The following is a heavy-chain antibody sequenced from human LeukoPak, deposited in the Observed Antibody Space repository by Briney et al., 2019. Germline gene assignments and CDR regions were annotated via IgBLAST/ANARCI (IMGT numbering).Heavy chain of an antibody. D-gene: IGHD6-13*01. Sequence: PGGSLRLSCAASGFTFSGSAMHWVRQASGKGLEWVGRIRSKANSYATAYAASVKGRFTISRDDSKNTAYLQMNSLKTEDTAVYYCTSTPGWEAAADPYYYYYYMDVWGKGTTVTVSS. CDR1: GFTFSGSA. J-gene: IGHJ6*03. V-gene: IGHV3-73*01. CDR2: IRSKANSYAT. CDR3: TSTPGWEAAADPYYYYYYMDV.